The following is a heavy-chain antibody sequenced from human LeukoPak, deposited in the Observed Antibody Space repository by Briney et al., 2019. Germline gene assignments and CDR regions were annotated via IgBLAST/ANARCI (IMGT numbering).Heavy chain of an antibody. V-gene: IGHV1-18*01. CDR3: AGGDRNGWYFYY. D-gene: IGHD6-19*01. CDR1: GYTFTSYG. J-gene: IGHJ4*02. CDR2: ISAYNGNT. Sequence: ASVKVSCKASGYTFTSYGISWVRQAPGQGLEWMGWISAYNGNTNYAQKLQGRVTMTTDTSTSTAYMELRSLRSDDTALYLCAGGDRNGWYFYYWGQGTLVTVSS.